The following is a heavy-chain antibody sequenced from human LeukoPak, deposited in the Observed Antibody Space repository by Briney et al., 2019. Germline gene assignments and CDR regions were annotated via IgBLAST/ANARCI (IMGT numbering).Heavy chain of an antibody. Sequence: GGSLRLSCAASGFTFSSSAMSWVRQAPGKGLEWVSAISNNGGYTYYADSVQGRFTISRDNSKSTLCLQMNSLRAEDTAVYYCAKDPYSGSFEYFQHWGQGTLVTVSS. V-gene: IGHV3-23*01. CDR3: AKDPYSGSFEYFQH. D-gene: IGHD1-26*01. CDR1: GFTFSSSA. CDR2: ISNNGGYT. J-gene: IGHJ1*01.